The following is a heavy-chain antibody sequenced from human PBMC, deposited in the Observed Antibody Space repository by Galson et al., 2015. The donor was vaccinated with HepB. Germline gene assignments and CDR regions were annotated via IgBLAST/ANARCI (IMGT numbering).Heavy chain of an antibody. CDR2: ISVSGDSR. V-gene: IGHV3-23*01. CDR1: GFTFSRVG. J-gene: IGHJ4*02. CDR3: ARGTTSIDY. D-gene: IGHD1-1*01. Sequence: SLRLSCAASGFTFSRVGMTWVRQAPGKRLECVSAISVSGDSRDYADSVKGRFTISRDNSKNMLYLQMNNLRVEDTAVYYCARGTTSIDYWGQGTQVSVSS.